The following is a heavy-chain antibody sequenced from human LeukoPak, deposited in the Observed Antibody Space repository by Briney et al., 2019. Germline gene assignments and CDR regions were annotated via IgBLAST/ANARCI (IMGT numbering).Heavy chain of an antibody. D-gene: IGHD3-22*01. CDR2: IYHSGST. CDR3: ARATSSGYFGY. Sequence: SETLSLTCAVSGGSISSGGYSWSWIRQPPGKGLEWIGYIYHSGSTYYNPSLKSRVTISVDTSKNQFSLKLSSVTAADTAVYYCARATSSGYFGYWGQGTLVTVSS. J-gene: IGHJ4*02. CDR1: GGSISSGGYS. V-gene: IGHV4-30-2*01.